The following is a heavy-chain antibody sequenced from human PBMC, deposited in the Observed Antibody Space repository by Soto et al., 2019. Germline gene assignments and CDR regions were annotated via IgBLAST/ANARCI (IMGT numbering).Heavy chain of an antibody. V-gene: IGHV3-30*18. CDR2: ISYDGSNK. Sequence: PGGSLRLSCAASGFTFSSYGMHWVRQAPGKGLEWVAVISYDGSNKYYADSVKGRFTISRDNSKNTLYLQMNSLRAEDTAVYYCAKAPSGSYYDYFAYWGQGTLVTVSS. CDR3: AKAPSGSYYDYFAY. J-gene: IGHJ4*02. D-gene: IGHD1-26*01. CDR1: GFTFSSYG.